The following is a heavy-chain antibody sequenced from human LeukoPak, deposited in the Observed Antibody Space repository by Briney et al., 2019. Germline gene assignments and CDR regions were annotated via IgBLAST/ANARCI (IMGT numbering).Heavy chain of an antibody. Sequence: ASVKVSCKASGYTFTGYYMHWVRQAPGQGLEGMGWINPNSGGTNYAQKFQGRVTMTRDTSISTAYMELSRLRSDDTAVYYCARGSYSSGWYGAFFDYWGQGTLVTVSS. CDR3: ARGSYSSGWYGAFFDY. J-gene: IGHJ4*02. CDR1: GYTFTGYY. V-gene: IGHV1-2*02. D-gene: IGHD6-19*01. CDR2: INPNSGGT.